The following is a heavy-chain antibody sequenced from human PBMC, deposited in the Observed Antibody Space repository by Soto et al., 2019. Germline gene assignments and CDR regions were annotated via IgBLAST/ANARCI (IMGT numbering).Heavy chain of an antibody. Sequence: PSETLSLTCTVSGGSISSSSYYWGWIRQPPGKGLEWIGSIYYSGSTYYNPSLKSRVTISVDTSKNQFSLKLSSVTAADTAVYYCARHEILGPAAILAGWFDPWGQGTLVTVSS. CDR1: GGSISSSSYY. CDR2: IYYSGST. CDR3: ARHEILGPAAILAGWFDP. D-gene: IGHD2-2*02. J-gene: IGHJ5*02. V-gene: IGHV4-39*01.